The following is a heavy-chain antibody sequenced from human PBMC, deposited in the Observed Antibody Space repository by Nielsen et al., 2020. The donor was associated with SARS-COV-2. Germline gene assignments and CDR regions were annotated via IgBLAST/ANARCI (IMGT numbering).Heavy chain of an antibody. V-gene: IGHV1-69*04. Sequence: SVKVSCKASGGTFSSYAISWVRQAPGQGLEWMGRIIPILGIANYAQKFQGRVTITADKSTSTAYMELSSLRSEDTAVYYCARDSSGYYGSRWYFDLWGRGTLVTVSS. J-gene: IGHJ2*01. CDR3: ARDSSGYYGSRWYFDL. D-gene: IGHD3-22*01. CDR1: GGTFSSYA. CDR2: IIPILGIA.